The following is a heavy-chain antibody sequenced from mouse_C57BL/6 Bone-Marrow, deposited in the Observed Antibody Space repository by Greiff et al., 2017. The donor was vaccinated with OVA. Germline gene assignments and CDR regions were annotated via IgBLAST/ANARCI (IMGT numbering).Heavy chain of an antibody. CDR2: IHPNSGST. CDR1: GYTFTSYW. CDR3: ARRELWYFDV. J-gene: IGHJ1*03. Sequence: VQLKQPGAELVKPGASVKLSCKASGYTFTSYWMHWVKQRPGQGLEWIGMIHPNSGSTNYNEKFKSKATLTVDKSSSTAYMQLSSLTSEDSAVYYCARRELWYFDVWGTGTTVTVSS. V-gene: IGHV1-64*01.